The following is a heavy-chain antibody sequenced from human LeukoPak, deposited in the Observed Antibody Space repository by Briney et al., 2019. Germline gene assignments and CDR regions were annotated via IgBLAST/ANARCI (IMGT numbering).Heavy chain of an antibody. CDR1: GYTFTDYF. J-gene: IGHJ4*02. CDR2: ISPTSGAT. V-gene: IGHV1-2*02. Sequence: ASVKVSCKASGYTFTDYFLRWVRQAPGHGLEWMGWISPTSGATTYAQKFQGRVTMTRDTSINTAYIELSSLRSDDTAVYYCARDIRPREESFDYWGQGTLVTVSS. CDR3: ARDIRPREESFDY. D-gene: IGHD5-24*01.